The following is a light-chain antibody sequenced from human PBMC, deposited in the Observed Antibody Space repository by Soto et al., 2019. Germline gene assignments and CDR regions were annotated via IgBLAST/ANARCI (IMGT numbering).Light chain of an antibody. Sequence: DIQMTQSPSSLSASVGDRVTITCRASQSISSYLNWYQQKPGKAPKLLIYAASSLQSGVPSRFSVSGSGTDFTLAISSLQPEDFAPYYCQQSYSTPRFTFGPGSKVDIK. V-gene: IGKV1-39*01. J-gene: IGKJ3*01. CDR2: AAS. CDR1: QSISSY. CDR3: QQSYSTPRFT.